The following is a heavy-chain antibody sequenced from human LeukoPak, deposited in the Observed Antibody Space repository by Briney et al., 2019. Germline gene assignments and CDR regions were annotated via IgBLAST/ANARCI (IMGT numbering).Heavy chain of an antibody. D-gene: IGHD2-15*01. CDR3: AQGGGRLDY. J-gene: IGHJ4*02. CDR1: GGSISSGGYS. CDR2: IYYSGST. V-gene: IGHV4-31*11. Sequence: SETLSLTCAVSGGSISSGGYSWSWIRQHPGKGLEWIGYIYYSGSTYYNPSLNSRVTISVDTSKNQFSLKLSSVTAADTAVYYCAQGGGRLDYWGQGTLVTVSS.